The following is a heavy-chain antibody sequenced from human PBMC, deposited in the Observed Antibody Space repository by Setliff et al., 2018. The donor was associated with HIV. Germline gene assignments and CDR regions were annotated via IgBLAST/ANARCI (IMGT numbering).Heavy chain of an antibody. CDR1: GYTFTSYD. D-gene: IGHD3-10*01. CDR3: ARGLRRSTMVRGVRGFDP. Sequence: ASVKVSCKASGYTFTSYDINWVRQATGQGLEWMGWMNPNSGHTGYAQKFQGRVTMTRNTSISTAYMELSSLRSEDTAVYYCARGLRRSTMVRGVRGFDPWGQGTLVTVSS. V-gene: IGHV1-8*02. J-gene: IGHJ5*02. CDR2: MNPNSGHT.